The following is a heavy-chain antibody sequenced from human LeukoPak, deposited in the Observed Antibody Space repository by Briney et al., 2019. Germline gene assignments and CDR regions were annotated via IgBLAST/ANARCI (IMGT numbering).Heavy chain of an antibody. Sequence: GRSLRLSCAASGFTFGSYAMHWVRQAPGKGLEWVAVISYDGSNKYYADSVKGRFTISRDNSKNTLYLQMNSLRAEDTAVYYCAKETKYSSSWYYYYYYMDVWGKGTTVTVSS. CDR3: AKETKYSSSWYYYYYYMDV. D-gene: IGHD6-13*01. J-gene: IGHJ6*03. CDR2: ISYDGSNK. CDR1: GFTFGSYA. V-gene: IGHV3-30-3*01.